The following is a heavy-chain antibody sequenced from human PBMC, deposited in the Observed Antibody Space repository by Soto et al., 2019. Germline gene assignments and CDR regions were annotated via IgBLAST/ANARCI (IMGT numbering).Heavy chain of an antibody. D-gene: IGHD1-26*01. Sequence: GVSLRLSCSASGFTFSSYWMSWVRQAPGKGLEWVANIKQDGSERYYVDSVKGRFSISRDNAKNSLYLQMNSLTAEETAVYYCERSGQSGDKNGDHYWSFDLWGRGTLVTVSA. J-gene: IGHJ2*01. CDR2: IKQDGSER. CDR3: ERSGQSGDKNGDHYWSFDL. CDR1: GFTFSSYW. V-gene: IGHV3-7*03.